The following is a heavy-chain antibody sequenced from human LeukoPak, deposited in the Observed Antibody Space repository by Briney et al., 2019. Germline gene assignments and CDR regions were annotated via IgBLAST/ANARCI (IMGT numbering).Heavy chain of an antibody. J-gene: IGHJ4*02. CDR3: ARLWRAAIDY. CDR1: GGSISSSSYY. D-gene: IGHD1-1*01. CDR2: IYYSGST. Sequence: SETLSLTCTVSGGSISSSSYYWGWNRQPPGKGLEWIVSIYYSGSTYYNPALKSRVTISAKTTKNKFTQKQRYVTAADADLYCCARLWRAAIDYGGQGTLVTVSS. V-gene: IGHV4-39*01.